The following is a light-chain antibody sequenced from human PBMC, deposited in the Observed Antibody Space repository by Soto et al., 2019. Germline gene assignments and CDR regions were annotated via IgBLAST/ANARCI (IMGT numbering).Light chain of an antibody. CDR3: QQYYTIPPT. CDR1: QSVLHSSNNKNY. CDR2: WAS. Sequence: DIVMTQSPDSLAVSLGERATINCKSSQSVLHSSNNKNYLAWYQQNPGQPPKLLISWASTRESGVPDRFSASGSGTVFTLTISRLQAEDVAVYYCQQYYTIPPTFGQGTKVELK. V-gene: IGKV4-1*01. J-gene: IGKJ1*01.